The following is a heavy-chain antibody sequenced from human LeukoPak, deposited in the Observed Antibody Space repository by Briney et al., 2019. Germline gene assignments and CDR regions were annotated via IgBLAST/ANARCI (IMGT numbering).Heavy chain of an antibody. V-gene: IGHV1-2*02. CDR2: INPNSGGT. CDR3: ARVRLRYYYGSGSYSN. Sequence: ASVKVSCKASGYTFTGYYMHWVRQAPGQGLGWMGWINPNSGGTNYAQKFQGRVTMTRDTSISTAYMGLSRLRSDDTAVYYCARVRLRYYYGSGSYSNWGQGTLVTVSS. D-gene: IGHD3-10*01. J-gene: IGHJ4*02. CDR1: GYTFTGYY.